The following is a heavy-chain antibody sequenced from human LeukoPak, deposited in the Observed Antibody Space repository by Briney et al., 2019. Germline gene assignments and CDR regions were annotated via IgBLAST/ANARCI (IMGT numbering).Heavy chain of an antibody. CDR3: AIRYSSSWYSIFDY. CDR1: GGSFSGYY. J-gene: IGHJ4*02. Sequence: SETLSLTCAVYGGSFSGYYWSWIRQPPGKGLEWIGEINHSGSTNYSPSLKSRVTISVDTSKNQFSLKLSSVTAADTAVYYCAIRYSSSWYSIFDYWGQGTLVTVSS. V-gene: IGHV4-34*01. CDR2: INHSGST. D-gene: IGHD6-13*01.